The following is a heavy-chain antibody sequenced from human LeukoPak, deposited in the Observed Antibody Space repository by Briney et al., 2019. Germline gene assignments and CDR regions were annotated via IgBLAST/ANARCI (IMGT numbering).Heavy chain of an antibody. Sequence: ASVKVSCKVSGYTRTELSMHWVRQAPGKGLEWMGGFDPEDGETIYAQKFQGRVTMTEDTSTHTAYMELSSLRSEDTAVYYCATEKVGATALYYFDYWGQGTLVTVSS. V-gene: IGHV1-24*01. J-gene: IGHJ4*02. CDR3: ATEKVGATALYYFDY. D-gene: IGHD1-26*01. CDR1: GYTRTELS. CDR2: FDPEDGET.